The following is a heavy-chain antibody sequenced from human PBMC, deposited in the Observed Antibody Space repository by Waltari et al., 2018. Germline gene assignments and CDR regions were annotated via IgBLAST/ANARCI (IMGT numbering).Heavy chain of an antibody. D-gene: IGHD3-3*01. CDR3: ARVLTFGVVNY. CDR1: GGSIRSGGYY. V-gene: IGHV4-31*03. CDR2: VYYSGST. Sequence: QVQLQESGPGLVKPSQTLSLTCTVSGGSIRSGGYYWSWYRQHPGKGLEWIGYVYYSGSTYYNPSLKSRVTISVDTSKNQFSLKLSSVTAADTAMYYCARVLTFGVVNYWGQGTLVTVSS. J-gene: IGHJ4*02.